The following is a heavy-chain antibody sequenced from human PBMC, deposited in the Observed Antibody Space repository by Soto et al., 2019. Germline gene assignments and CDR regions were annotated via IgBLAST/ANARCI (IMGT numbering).Heavy chain of an antibody. Sequence: GGSLRLSCAASGFTFSSYGMTWVRQAPGKGLGWVSAISGSGGSTYYADSVKGRFTISRDNSKNTLYLQMSSLRAEDTAVYYCAKALIACSGTTCYYRVIDYWGQETLVTVSS. CDR1: GFTFSSYG. D-gene: IGHD2-2*01. CDR2: ISGSGGST. J-gene: IGHJ4*02. CDR3: AKALIACSGTTCYYRVIDY. V-gene: IGHV3-23*01.